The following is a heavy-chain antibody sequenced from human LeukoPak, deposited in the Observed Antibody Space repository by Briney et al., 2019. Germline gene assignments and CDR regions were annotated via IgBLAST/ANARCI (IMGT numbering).Heavy chain of an antibody. Sequence: ALVKVSCKASGYTFTSYDINWVRQAPGQGLEWVGWMNPNSGNTGYAQKFQGRVTMTRNTSISTAYMELSSLRSEDTAVYYCARGRYHIARANCSGGSCYSPAYYYYYMDVWGKGTTVTVSS. V-gene: IGHV1-8*01. D-gene: IGHD2-15*01. J-gene: IGHJ6*03. CDR2: MNPNSGNT. CDR3: ARGRYHIARANCSGGSCYSPAYYYYYMDV. CDR1: GYTFTSYD.